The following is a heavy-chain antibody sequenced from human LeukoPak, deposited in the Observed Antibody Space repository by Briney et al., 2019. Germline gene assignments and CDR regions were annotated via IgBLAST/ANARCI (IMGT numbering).Heavy chain of an antibody. V-gene: IGHV3-48*01. CDR1: GFTFSSYS. D-gene: IGHD3-10*01. CDR2: ISSSRSTI. Sequence: QAGGSLRLSCAASGFTFSSYSMNWVRQAPGKGLEWVSYISSSRSTIYYADSVKGRFTISRDNAKNSLYLQMNSLRAEDTAVYYCARDDGYYYGSGSYSSLDYWGQGTLVTVSS. CDR3: ARDDGYYYGSGSYSSLDY. J-gene: IGHJ4*02.